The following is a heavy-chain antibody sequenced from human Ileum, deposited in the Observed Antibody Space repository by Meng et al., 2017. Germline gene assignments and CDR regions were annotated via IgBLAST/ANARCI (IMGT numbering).Heavy chain of an antibody. CDR3: ARDLLGPAIAASGYFDP. V-gene: IGHV4-4*02. Sequence: VPRPEAGPGLVKPSGTLPLTCAVSGGSSSDSNWWSWVRQPPGKGLEWIGEIYHTGSTNYNPSLKSRVTMSLDKSKNQFFLDLTSVTAADTAVYYCARDLLGPAIAASGYFDPWGQGTLVTVSS. CDR1: GGSSSDSNW. J-gene: IGHJ5*02. CDR2: IYHTGST. D-gene: IGHD5-12*01.